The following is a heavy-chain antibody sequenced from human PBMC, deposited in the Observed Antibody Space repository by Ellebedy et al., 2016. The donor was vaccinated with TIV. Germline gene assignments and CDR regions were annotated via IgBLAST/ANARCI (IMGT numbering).Heavy chain of an antibody. CDR3: ARARYCSSVSCSQSSDYFDH. D-gene: IGHD2-2*01. J-gene: IGHJ4*02. CDR1: GFTFSSYG. V-gene: IGHV3-23*01. CDR2: ISGSGGST. Sequence: GESLKISCAASGFTFSSYGMHWVRQAPGKGLEWVSGISGSGGSTYYADSVKGRFTISRDNAKNSLYLQMNSLRAEDTAVYYCARARYCSSVSCSQSSDYFDHWGQGTLVTVSS.